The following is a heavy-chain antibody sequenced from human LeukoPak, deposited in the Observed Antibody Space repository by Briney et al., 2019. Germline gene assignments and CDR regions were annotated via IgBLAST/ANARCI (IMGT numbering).Heavy chain of an antibody. J-gene: IGHJ6*03. D-gene: IGHD5-12*01. CDR2: INPNSGNT. CDR1: GYTFTGYY. V-gene: IGHV1-8*02. CDR3: ARGVVATHYYYYYYMDA. Sequence: ASVKVSCKASGYTFTGYYMHWVRQAPGQGLEWMGWINPNSGNTGYAQKFQGRVTMTRNTSISTAYMELSSLRSEDTAVYYCARGVVATHYYYYYYMDAWGKGTTVTISS.